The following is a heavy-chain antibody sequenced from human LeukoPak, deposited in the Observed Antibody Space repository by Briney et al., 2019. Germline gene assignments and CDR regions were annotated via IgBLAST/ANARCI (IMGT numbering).Heavy chain of an antibody. CDR2: FDPEDGET. CDR1: GYTLTEMS. Sequence: GASVKVSCKVSGYTLTEMSIHWVRQAPGGALEWMGGFDPEDGETVYAPKFQGRVTMTEDTSADTAYVELSSLRSEDTAVYYCTTCLNGAGQPVAIYYYGMDVWGQGTTVTVSS. CDR3: TTCLNGAGQPVAIYYYGMDV. V-gene: IGHV1-24*01. J-gene: IGHJ6*02. D-gene: IGHD2-2*01.